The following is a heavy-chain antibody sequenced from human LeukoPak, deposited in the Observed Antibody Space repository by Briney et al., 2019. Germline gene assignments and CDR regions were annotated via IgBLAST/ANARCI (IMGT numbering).Heavy chain of an antibody. V-gene: IGHV4-34*01. CDR1: GGSFSNYY. D-gene: IGHD3-22*01. J-gene: IGHJ6*02. CDR3: ARGMGYFDSSGYYHDYGMDV. CDR2: INHSGSI. Sequence: SSETLSLTCAVYGGSFSNYYWSWIRQSPGKGLDWIGEINHSGSINYNPSPKSRFTISVDTSKNQFSLKLSSVTAADTAVYYCARGMGYFDSSGYYHDYGMDVWGQGTTVTVSS.